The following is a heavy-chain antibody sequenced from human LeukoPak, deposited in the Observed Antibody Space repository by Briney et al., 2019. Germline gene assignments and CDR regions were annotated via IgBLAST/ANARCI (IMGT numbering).Heavy chain of an antibody. V-gene: IGHV4-34*01. J-gene: IGHJ4*02. CDR2: INHSGST. D-gene: IGHD5-18*01. CDR3: AHHTGIQLWDY. CDR1: GGSISDNY. Sequence: PSETLSLTCTVSGGSISDNYWSWIRQPPGEGLEWIGEINHSGSTNYNPSLKSRVTISVDTSKNQFSLKLSSVTAADTAVYYCAHHTGIQLWDYWGQGTLVTVSS.